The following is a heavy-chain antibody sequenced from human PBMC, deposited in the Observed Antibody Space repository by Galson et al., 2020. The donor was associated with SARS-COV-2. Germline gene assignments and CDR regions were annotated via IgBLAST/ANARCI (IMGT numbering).Heavy chain of an antibody. CDR2: INSDGSST. CDR1: GFTFSSYW. V-gene: IGHV3-74*01. J-gene: IGHJ4*02. CDR3: ARGDCSGGSCYKIDY. Sequence: GGSLRLSCAASGFTFSSYWMHWVRQAPGKGLVWVSRINSDGSSTSYADSVKGRFTISRDNAKNTLYLQMNSLRAEDTAVYYCARGDCSGGSCYKIDYWGQGTLVTVSS. D-gene: IGHD2-15*01.